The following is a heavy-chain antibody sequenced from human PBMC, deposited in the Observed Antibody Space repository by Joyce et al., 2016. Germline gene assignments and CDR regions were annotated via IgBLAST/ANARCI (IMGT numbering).Heavy chain of an antibody. CDR2: INPNDGSA. V-gene: IGHV1-46*01. CDR1: SFY. J-gene: IGHJ3*01. CDR3: AVIGSGGRHEPFDL. Sequence: SFYLHWVRQAPGQGLEWMGIINPNDGSASSAQKFQDRVTMTRDTSTTTGYMELSTLRSDDTAVYYCAVIGSGGRHEPFDLWGQGTMVTVSS. D-gene: IGHD2-15*01.